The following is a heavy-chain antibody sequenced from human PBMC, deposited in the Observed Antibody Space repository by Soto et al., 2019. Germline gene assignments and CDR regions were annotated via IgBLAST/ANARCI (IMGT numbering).Heavy chain of an antibody. D-gene: IGHD5-18*01. J-gene: IGHJ4*02. CDR1: GFTFDDYA. Sequence: EVQLVESGGGLVQPGRSLRLSCAASGFTFDDYAMHWVRQPPGKGLEWVSGISWNSGSIGYADSVKGRFTISRDNAKNYLYLQMNSLRAEDTALYYCAKAVGSYGNFDYWGQGTLVTVSS. CDR3: AKAVGSYGNFDY. V-gene: IGHV3-9*01. CDR2: ISWNSGSI.